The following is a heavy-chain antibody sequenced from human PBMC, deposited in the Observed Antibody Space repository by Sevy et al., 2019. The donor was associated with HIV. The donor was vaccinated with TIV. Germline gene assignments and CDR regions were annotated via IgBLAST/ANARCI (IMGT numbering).Heavy chain of an antibody. CDR3: AGSTAMGAYYYHGMDV. Sequence: SETLSLTCTVSGASISSDYWSWIRQPPGKGLEWIGYIYNSGSTNYNPSLKSRVTISVDTSKNQFSLKLSSVTAADTAVYYCAGSTAMGAYYYHGMDVWGQGTTVTVSS. CDR1: GASISSDY. J-gene: IGHJ6*02. D-gene: IGHD5-18*01. CDR2: IYNSGST. V-gene: IGHV4-59*01.